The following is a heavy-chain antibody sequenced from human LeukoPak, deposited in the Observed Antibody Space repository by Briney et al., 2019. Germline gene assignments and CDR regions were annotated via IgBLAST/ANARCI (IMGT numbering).Heavy chain of an antibody. D-gene: IGHD6-13*01. J-gene: IGHJ5*02. CDR1: GGTFSSYA. CDR3: AGTAAGTAHKFDP. Sequence: ASVKVSCKASGGTFSSYAISWVRQAPGQGLEWMGGIIPIFGTANYAQKFQGRVTITTDESTSTAYMELSSLRSEDTAVYYCAGTAAGTAHKFDPWGQGTLVTVSS. CDR2: IIPIFGTA. V-gene: IGHV1-69*05.